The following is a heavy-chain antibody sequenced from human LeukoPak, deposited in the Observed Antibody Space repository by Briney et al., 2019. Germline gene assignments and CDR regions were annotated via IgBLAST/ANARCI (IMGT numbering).Heavy chain of an antibody. J-gene: IGHJ4*02. CDR3: ATHRGQRIAADLDY. Sequence: GASVKVSCKASGGTFSSYAVSWVRQAPGQGLEWMGGIIPIFGTTNYAQKFQGRVTITADESTSTAYMELSSLRSEDTAVFYCATHRGQRIAADLDYWGQGTLVTVSS. D-gene: IGHD6-13*01. CDR2: IIPIFGTT. CDR1: GGTFSSYA. V-gene: IGHV1-69*13.